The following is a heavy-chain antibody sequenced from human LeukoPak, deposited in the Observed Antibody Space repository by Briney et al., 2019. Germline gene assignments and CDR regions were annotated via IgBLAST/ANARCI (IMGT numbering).Heavy chain of an antibody. CDR3: ASLRFLEWFFGTTSEYYFDY. D-gene: IGHD3-3*01. Sequence: SETLSLTCAVSGGSFSGYYWSWIRQPPGKGLEWIGEINHSGSTNYNPSLKSRVTISVDTSKNQFSLKLSSVTAADTAVYYCASLRFLEWFFGTTSEYYFDYWGQGTLVTVSS. CDR2: INHSGST. J-gene: IGHJ4*02. V-gene: IGHV4-34*01. CDR1: GGSFSGYY.